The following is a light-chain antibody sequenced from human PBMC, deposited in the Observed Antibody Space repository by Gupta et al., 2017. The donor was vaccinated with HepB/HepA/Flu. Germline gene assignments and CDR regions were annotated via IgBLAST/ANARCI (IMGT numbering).Light chain of an antibody. CDR2: RNN. J-gene: IGLJ1*01. Sequence: QSVLTQPPSPSGTPGQRVTISCSGSSSNIGSNYVYCYQQFPGTAPKILIYRNNQRPSGVPDRFSGSKSGTSASLAISGLRSDDEADYYCATWDDSLSGYVFGNGTNVTVL. V-gene: IGLV1-47*01. CDR3: ATWDDSLSGYV. CDR1: SSNIGSNY.